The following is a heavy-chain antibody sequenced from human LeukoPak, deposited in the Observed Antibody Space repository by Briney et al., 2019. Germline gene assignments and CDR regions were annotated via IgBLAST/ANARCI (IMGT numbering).Heavy chain of an antibody. J-gene: IGHJ4*02. V-gene: IGHV4-59*01. CDR2: IYYSGST. CDR1: GGSISSYY. Sequence: PSETLSLTCTVSGGSISSYYWSWIRQPPGKGLEWIGYIYYSGSTNYNPSLKSRVTISVDTSKNQFSLKLSSVTAADTAVYYCARGQYYCDSSGYYLYWGQGTLVTVSS. CDR3: ARGQYYCDSSGYYLY. D-gene: IGHD3-22*01.